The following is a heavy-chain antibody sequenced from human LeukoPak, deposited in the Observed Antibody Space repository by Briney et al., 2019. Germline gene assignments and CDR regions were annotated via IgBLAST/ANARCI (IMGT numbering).Heavy chain of an antibody. Sequence: ASVKVSCKASGYTFTSYYMRWVRQAPGQGLEWMGIINPSSGSTSYAQKFQGRVTMTRDTSTSTVDMELSSLRFEDTAVYYCARGGTVTTAPIDYWGQGTLVTVSS. D-gene: IGHD4-17*01. J-gene: IGHJ4*02. CDR1: GYTFTSYY. CDR2: INPSSGST. V-gene: IGHV1-46*01. CDR3: ARGGTVTTAPIDY.